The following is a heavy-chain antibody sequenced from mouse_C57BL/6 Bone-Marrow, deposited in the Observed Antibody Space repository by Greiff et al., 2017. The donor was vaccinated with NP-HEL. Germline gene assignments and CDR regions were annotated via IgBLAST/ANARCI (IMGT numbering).Heavy chain of an antibody. CDR1: GYTFTDYE. CDR3: TRSIYDGYPWYFDV. V-gene: IGHV1-15*01. Sequence: VQLQQSGAELVRPGASVTLSCKASGYTFTDYEMHWVKQTPVHGLEWIGAIDPETGGTAYNQKFKGKAILTADKSSSTAYMELRSLTSEDSAVYYCTRSIYDGYPWYFDVWGTGTTVTVSS. D-gene: IGHD2-3*01. CDR2: IDPETGGT. J-gene: IGHJ1*03.